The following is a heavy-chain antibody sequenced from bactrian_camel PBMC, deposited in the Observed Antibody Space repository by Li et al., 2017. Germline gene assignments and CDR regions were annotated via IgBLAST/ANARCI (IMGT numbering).Heavy chain of an antibody. CDR2: TSTGGTKT. V-gene: IGHV3S1*01. CDR1: QYSSNGFC. CDR3: AARRRAGNIFNLKEYAY. D-gene: IGHD5*01. Sequence: HVQLVESGGGSVHSGGSLILECRLTFSQYSSNGFCMAWFRQAPGKEREAVAATSTGGTKTYFGDSVRDRFTLARGDDKNVMFLQMNNLQPDDTAMYYCAARRRAGNIFNLKEYAYWGQGTQVTVS. J-gene: IGHJ4*01.